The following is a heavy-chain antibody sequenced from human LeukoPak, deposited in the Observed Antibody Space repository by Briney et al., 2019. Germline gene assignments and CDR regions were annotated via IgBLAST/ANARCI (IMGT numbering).Heavy chain of an antibody. CDR1: GFTFSMYS. V-gene: IGHV3-23*01. CDR2: INDRGGYI. D-gene: IGHD6-19*01. J-gene: IGHJ4*02. Sequence: GGSLRLSCAASGFTFSMYSMAWVRRAPGKGLEWVSVINDRGGYIQDADSVKDRFTVSRDNSQNTLFLEMNSLRVEDTAVYYCVRERDRGIEVADDFDYWGQGTLVTVSS. CDR3: VRERDRGIEVADDFDY.